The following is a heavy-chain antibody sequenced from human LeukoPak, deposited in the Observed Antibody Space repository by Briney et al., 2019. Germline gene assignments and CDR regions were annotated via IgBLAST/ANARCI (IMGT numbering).Heavy chain of an antibody. J-gene: IGHJ4*02. CDR3: ARGRIFDY. CDR1: GASFSGYY. V-gene: IGHV4-34*01. CDR2: INHSGST. D-gene: IGHD2-15*01. Sequence: SETLSLTCAVYGASFSGYYWSWLRQPPGKGLEWLGVINHSGSTNYNPSLKSRVTISVDTSKNQFSLKLSSVTAADTAVYYCARGRIFDYWGQGTLVTVSS.